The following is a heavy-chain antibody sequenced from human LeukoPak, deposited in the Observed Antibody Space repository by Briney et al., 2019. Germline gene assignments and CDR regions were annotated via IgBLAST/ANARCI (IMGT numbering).Heavy chain of an antibody. Sequence: GASVKVSCKASGGTLSRYGINWVRQAPGQGLEWMGRLIPTFGSTNYAQKFQGRVTITTDESTTTAYMEVSSLTPEDTAVYYCAGETLAPSGVKYFHHWGQGTLVTVSS. CDR1: GGTLSRYG. CDR2: LIPTFGST. CDR3: AGETLAPSGVKYFHH. D-gene: IGHD6-13*01. J-gene: IGHJ1*01. V-gene: IGHV1-69*05.